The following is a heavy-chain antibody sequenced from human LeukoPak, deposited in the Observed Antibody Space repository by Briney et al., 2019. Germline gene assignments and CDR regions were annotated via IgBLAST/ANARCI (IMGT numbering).Heavy chain of an antibody. CDR3: ARNGRDGYNLKYYYYMDV. CDR2: IYYSGST. Sequence: SETLSLTCTVSGGSISTYYWSWIRQPPGKGLEWIGYIYYSGSTNYNPSLKSRVTISVDTSKNQFSLKLSSVTAADTAVYYCARNGRDGYNLKYYYYMDVWGKGTTVTVSS. J-gene: IGHJ6*03. CDR1: GGSISTYY. V-gene: IGHV4-59*08. D-gene: IGHD5-24*01.